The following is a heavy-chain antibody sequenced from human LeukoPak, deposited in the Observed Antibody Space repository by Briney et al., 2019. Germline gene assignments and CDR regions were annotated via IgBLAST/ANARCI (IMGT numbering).Heavy chain of an antibody. CDR2: INQAGSEK. D-gene: IGHD3/OR15-3a*01. Sequence: QSGGSLRLSCAGSGFTFSTYWMSGVRQVPGTGLEWVANINQAGSEKYYVDSVKGRFTISRDNSKNTLFLQMSSLRAEDTALYYCARGSRGASNWTPYNWFDPWGQGTLVTVSS. CDR3: ARGSRGASNWTPYNWFDP. J-gene: IGHJ5*02. V-gene: IGHV3-7*02. CDR1: GFTFSTYW.